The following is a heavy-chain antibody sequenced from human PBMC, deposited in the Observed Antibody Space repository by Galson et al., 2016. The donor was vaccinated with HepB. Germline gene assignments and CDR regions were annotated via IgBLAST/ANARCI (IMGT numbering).Heavy chain of an antibody. CDR1: GASITTYY. J-gene: IGHJ4*02. CDR3: AGFYTATWTFDY. D-gene: IGHD3/OR15-3a*01. CDR2: SHFRGGP. V-gene: IGHV4-59*13. Sequence: SETLSLTCNVSGASITTYYWSWTRQAPGKGLEWIGYSHFRGGPHYNTSLGSRVTISVDTSKRQNSLTLASVTAADTAVYYCAGFYTATWTFDYWGQGVLVTVSS.